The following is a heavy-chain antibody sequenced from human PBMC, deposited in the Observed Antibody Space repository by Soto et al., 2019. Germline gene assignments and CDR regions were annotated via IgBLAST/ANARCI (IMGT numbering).Heavy chain of an antibody. CDR3: ARDSLGWISTRYYYYGMDV. Sequence: GGSLRLSCAASGFTFSSYWMHWVRQAPGKGLVWVSRINSDGSSTSYADSVKGRFTISRDNAKNTLYLQMNSLRAEDTAVYYCARDSLGWISTRYYYYGMDVWGQGTTVTVSS. J-gene: IGHJ6*02. V-gene: IGHV3-74*01. CDR2: INSDGSST. D-gene: IGHD2-2*03. CDR1: GFTFSSYW.